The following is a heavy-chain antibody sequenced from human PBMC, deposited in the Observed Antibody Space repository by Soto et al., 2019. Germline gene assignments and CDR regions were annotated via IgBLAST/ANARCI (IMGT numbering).Heavy chain of an antibody. Sequence: PGASVKVSCKASGYTFTSYGISWVRQAPGQGLEWMGWISAYNGNTNYAQKLQGRVTMTTDTSTSTAYMELRSLRSDDTAVYYCARCHYYDSSGPPFYWGQGTLVTVSS. D-gene: IGHD3-22*01. J-gene: IGHJ4*02. CDR1: GYTFTSYG. CDR3: ARCHYYDSSGPPFY. V-gene: IGHV1-18*01. CDR2: ISAYNGNT.